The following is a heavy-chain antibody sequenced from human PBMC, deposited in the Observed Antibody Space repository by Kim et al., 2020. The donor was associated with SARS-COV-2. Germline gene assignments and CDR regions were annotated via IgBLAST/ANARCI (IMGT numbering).Heavy chain of an antibody. CDR2: ISSSSSTI. CDR1: GFTFSSYS. V-gene: IGHV3-48*02. Sequence: GGSLRLSCAASGFTFSSYSMNWVRQAPGKGLEWVSYISSSSSTIYYADSVKGRFTISRDNAKNSLYLQMNSLRDEDTAVYYCARDKPSRGNDILMRDAFDIWGQGTMVTVSS. D-gene: IGHD3-9*01. CDR3: ARDKPSRGNDILMRDAFDI. J-gene: IGHJ3*02.